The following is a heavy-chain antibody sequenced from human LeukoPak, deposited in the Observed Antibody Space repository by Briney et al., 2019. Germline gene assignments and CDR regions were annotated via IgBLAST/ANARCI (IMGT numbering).Heavy chain of an antibody. V-gene: IGHV1-2*02. CDR1: GYTFTGYY. CDR2: INPNSGGT. CDR3: ARHLGGCSSTSCFHWGTDY. D-gene: IGHD2-2*01. Sequence: GASVKVSCKASGYTFTGYYMHWVRQAPGQGLEWMGWINPNSGGTNYAQKFQGRVTMTRDTSISTAYMELSRLRSDDTAVYYCARHLGGCSSTSCFHWGTDYWGQGTLVTVSS. J-gene: IGHJ4*02.